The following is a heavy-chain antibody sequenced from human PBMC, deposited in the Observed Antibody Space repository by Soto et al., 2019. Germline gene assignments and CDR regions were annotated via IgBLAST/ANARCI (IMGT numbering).Heavy chain of an antibody. CDR1: GFDFSSHG. J-gene: IGHJ4*02. D-gene: IGHD1-20*01. CDR2: IWHDGSQK. Sequence: QVQLVESGGGVVQPGRSLRLSCTVSGFDFSSHGYHWVRQAPGKGLEWVAVIWHDGSQKYYADSVKGRFTISRDDAKATLYLQMNSPRAEDTALYHCARDDRLTHLRYWGQGALVTVSP. CDR3: ARDDRLTHLRY. V-gene: IGHV3-33*01.